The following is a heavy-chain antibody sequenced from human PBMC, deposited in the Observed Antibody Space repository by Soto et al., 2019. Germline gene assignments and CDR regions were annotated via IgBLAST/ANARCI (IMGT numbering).Heavy chain of an antibody. D-gene: IGHD1-26*01. CDR1: GFIFSNYV. J-gene: IGHJ4*02. CDR3: AKRPRALLTFDY. V-gene: IGHV3-23*01. CDR2: ISDSGGTS. Sequence: GGSLRLSCAASGFIFSNYVMSWVRQAPGKGLEWVSSISDSGGTSYYADSVKGRFTISGDNSKNTLYLQMNSLRAEDTAIYYCAKRPRALLTFDYWGQGTLVTVPS.